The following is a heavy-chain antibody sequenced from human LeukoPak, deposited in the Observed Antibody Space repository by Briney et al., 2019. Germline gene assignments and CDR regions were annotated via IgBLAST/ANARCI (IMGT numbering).Heavy chain of an antibody. V-gene: IGHV3-48*01. CDR3: ARDQETTVVRSDY. Sequence: PGGSLRLSCAASGFTFSSYSMNWVRQAPGKGLEWVSYISSSSSTIYYADSVKGRFTISRDNAKNSLYLQMNSLRAEDTAVYYCARDQETTVVRSDYWGQGTLVTVSS. J-gene: IGHJ4*02. CDR2: ISSSSSTI. D-gene: IGHD4-23*01. CDR1: GFTFSSYS.